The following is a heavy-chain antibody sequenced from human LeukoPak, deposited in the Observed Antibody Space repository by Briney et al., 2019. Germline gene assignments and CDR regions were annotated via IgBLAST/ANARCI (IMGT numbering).Heavy chain of an antibody. V-gene: IGHV3-23*01. CDR3: ARARVGSTYSFDC. J-gene: IGHJ4*02. D-gene: IGHD1-26*01. CDR2: ISGSGGST. CDR1: GFTFSSYA. Sequence: GGSLRLSCAASGFTFSSYAMSWVRQAPGKGLEWVSAISGSGGSTYYADSVKGRFTISRDYSQNTVYLQMNSLRDEDTAVYFCARARVGSTYSFDCWGQGTLVTVSS.